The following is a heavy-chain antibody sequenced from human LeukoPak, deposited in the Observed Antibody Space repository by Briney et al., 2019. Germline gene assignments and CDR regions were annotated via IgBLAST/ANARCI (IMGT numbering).Heavy chain of an antibody. CDR2: IYTSGST. V-gene: IGHV4-61*02. CDR3: ARSAPYCSSGNCYSPDY. D-gene: IGHD2-15*01. Sequence: SETLSLTCTVSGGSISSGSYYWRWIRQPAGKGLEWFGRIYTSGSTNYNPSLKSRVTITVDTSKNQFSLKLSSVTAADTAVYYGARSAPYCSSGNCYSPDYWGQGTLVTVSS. CDR1: GGSISSGSYY. J-gene: IGHJ4*02.